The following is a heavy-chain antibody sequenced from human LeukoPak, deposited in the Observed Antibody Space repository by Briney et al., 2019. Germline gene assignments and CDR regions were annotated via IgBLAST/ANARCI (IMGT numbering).Heavy chain of an antibody. J-gene: IGHJ4*02. Sequence: GGSLRLSCAASGFTFSTYSMHWVRRAPGKGLEWVAVISYDGSNKFYADSVKGRFTISRDNSRNTLFLQMNSLRAEDTAVYYCARDHGYGSGTYCDYWGQGSLVTVSS. CDR1: GFTFSTYS. V-gene: IGHV3-30*01. D-gene: IGHD3-10*01. CDR2: ISYDGSNK. CDR3: ARDHGYGSGTYCDY.